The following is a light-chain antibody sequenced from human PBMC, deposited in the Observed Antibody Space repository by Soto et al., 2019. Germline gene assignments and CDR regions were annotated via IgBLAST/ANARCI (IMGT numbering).Light chain of an antibody. J-gene: IGKJ1*01. V-gene: IGKV1-12*01. CDR1: QGISSW. CDR2: AAS. CDR3: QQANSCPCT. Sequence: EIQMTQSPSSVSASVGDRVTLTCRASQGISSWLAWYQQKPGQAPKLLIYAASSLHSGVPARFSGSGSGTEFTLTISSLQPEDFATYYCQQANSCPCTFGHGTKVDIK.